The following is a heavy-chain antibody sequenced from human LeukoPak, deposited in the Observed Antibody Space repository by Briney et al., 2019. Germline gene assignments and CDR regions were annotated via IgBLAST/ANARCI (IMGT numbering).Heavy chain of an antibody. CDR2: INPNSGGT. D-gene: IGHD3-22*01. J-gene: IGHJ3*02. Sequence: ASVKVSCKASGYTFTGYYMHWVRQAPGQGLEWMGWINPNSGGTNYAQKFQGRVTMTRDTSISTAYMELSRLRSDDTAVYYCARPHYYDGSGYYVDAFDIWGQGTMVTVSS. CDR3: ARPHYYDGSGYYVDAFDI. CDR1: GYTFTGYY. V-gene: IGHV1-2*02.